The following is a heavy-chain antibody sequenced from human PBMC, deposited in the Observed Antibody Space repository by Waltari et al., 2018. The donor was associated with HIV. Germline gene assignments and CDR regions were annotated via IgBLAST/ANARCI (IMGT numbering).Heavy chain of an antibody. V-gene: IGHV4-39*01. Sequence: QLQLQESGPGLVKPSETLSLTCTVSGGSISSSSHYWGWIRQPPGKGLEWIGSIYYSGSNYYNPSLKSRVTISVDTSKNQFSLKLSAVTAADTAVYYCARQGYYYDSSGYYTGAFDIWGQGTVVTVSS. CDR3: ARQGYYYDSSGYYTGAFDI. CDR1: GGSISSSSHY. CDR2: IYYSGSN. D-gene: IGHD3-22*01. J-gene: IGHJ3*02.